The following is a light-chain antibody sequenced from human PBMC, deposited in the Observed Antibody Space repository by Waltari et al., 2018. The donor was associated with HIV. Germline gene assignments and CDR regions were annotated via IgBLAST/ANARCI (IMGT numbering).Light chain of an antibody. Sequence: EIVLTQSPGTLSLSPGERATLSCRASQSVSSSYLAWYQQKPGQAPRLLLYGASSRATGIPDRFSGSGSGTDFTLTISRLEPEDFAVYYCQQYGSSPPYTFGQGTKLEIK. CDR2: GAS. CDR1: QSVSSSY. CDR3: QQYGSSPPYT. V-gene: IGKV3-20*01. J-gene: IGKJ2*01.